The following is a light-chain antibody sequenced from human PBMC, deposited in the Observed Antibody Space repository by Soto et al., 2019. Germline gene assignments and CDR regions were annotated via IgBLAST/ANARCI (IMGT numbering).Light chain of an antibody. V-gene: IGKV3-20*01. CDR3: QHYRTS. Sequence: EIVLTQSPGTLSLSPGERATLSCRASQGVSSSYLAWYQQKPGQPPRLLIYGASSRATGIPDRFSGGASVTDFTLTIPRLEPEDFAVYYCQHYRTSFGGGTKVEIK. J-gene: IGKJ4*01. CDR2: GAS. CDR1: QGVSSSY.